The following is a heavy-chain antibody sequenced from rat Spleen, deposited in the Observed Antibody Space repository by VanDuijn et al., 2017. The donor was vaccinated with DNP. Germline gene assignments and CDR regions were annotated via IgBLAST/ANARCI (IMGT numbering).Heavy chain of an antibody. CDR1: GFIFSNYW. J-gene: IGHJ3*01. D-gene: IGHD1-2*01. CDR2: ISYDGSST. Sequence: EVQLVESGGGPVQPGRSLKLSCVASGFIFSNYWMTWIRQAPGKGLEWVATISYDGSSTYYRDSVKGRFTISRDNAKSTLYLQMDSLRSEDTATYYCATSDSYGFAYWGQGTLVTVSS. V-gene: IGHV5-29*01. CDR3: ATSDSYGFAY.